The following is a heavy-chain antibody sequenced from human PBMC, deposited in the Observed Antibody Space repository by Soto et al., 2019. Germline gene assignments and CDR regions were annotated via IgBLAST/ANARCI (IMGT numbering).Heavy chain of an antibody. CDR3: ARDLRAVGMASRFDP. J-gene: IGHJ5*02. CDR1: GFTFGDYY. CDR2: IGNRGTGI. Sequence: QVQLVESGGGLVKPGGSLRLSCAASGFTFGDYYMTWIRQAPGKGLEWVSFIGNRGTGIYYADSVKGRFTIFRDNAKNSLYLQMNSLRVEDTVMYYCARDLRAVGMASRFDPWGQGTLVTVSS. D-gene: IGHD6-13*01. V-gene: IGHV3-11*01.